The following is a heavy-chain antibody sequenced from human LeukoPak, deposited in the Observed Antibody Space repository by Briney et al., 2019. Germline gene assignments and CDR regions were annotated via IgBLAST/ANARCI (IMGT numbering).Heavy chain of an antibody. D-gene: IGHD3-22*01. Sequence: PGGSLRLSCAASGFTFSSYAMSWVRQAPGKGLEWVSAISGSGGSTYYADSVKGRFTISRDNSKNTLYLQMNSLRAEDTAVYYCARSQYFYDAAHDSWGQGTLVTVSS. CDR3: ARSQYFYDAAHDS. J-gene: IGHJ4*02. V-gene: IGHV3-23*01. CDR1: GFTFSSYA. CDR2: ISGSGGST.